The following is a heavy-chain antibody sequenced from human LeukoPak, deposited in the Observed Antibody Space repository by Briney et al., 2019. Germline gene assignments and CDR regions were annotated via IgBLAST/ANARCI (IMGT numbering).Heavy chain of an antibody. CDR3: ARVKRYSSSPDY. CDR1: GFTFSSYG. J-gene: IGHJ4*02. V-gene: IGHV3-23*01. Sequence: GGSLRLSCAASGFTFSSYGMSWVRQAPGKGLEWVSAISGSGGSTYYADSVKGRFTISRDNSKNTLYLQMNSLRAEDTAVYYCARVKRYSSSPDYWGQGTLVTVSS. D-gene: IGHD6-6*01. CDR2: ISGSGGST.